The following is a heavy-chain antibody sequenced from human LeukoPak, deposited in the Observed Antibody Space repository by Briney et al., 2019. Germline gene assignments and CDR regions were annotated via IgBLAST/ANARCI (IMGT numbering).Heavy chain of an antibody. CDR3: ARVQCCDVGKSFLFDY. V-gene: IGHV1-2*02. D-gene: IGHD1-26*01. Sequence: GASVKVSCKASGHTFTDYYIHWVRQAPGQGLEWMGWMNPDSGGTNYAQKFQDRVTINRDTSITTAYMELSSLTSDDTAVFYCARVQCCDVGKSFLFDYWGQGTLVTASS. J-gene: IGHJ4*02. CDR1: GHTFTDYY. CDR2: MNPDSGGT.